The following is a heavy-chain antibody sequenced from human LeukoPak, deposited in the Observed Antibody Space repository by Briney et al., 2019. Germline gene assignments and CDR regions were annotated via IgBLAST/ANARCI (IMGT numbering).Heavy chain of an antibody. CDR3: ARVVYIAAAQYAY. CDR1: GGSISGSF. D-gene: IGHD6-13*01. Sequence: SETLSLTCTDSGGSISGSFWSWIREPPGTGLEWIGYIYYIGSTNYNPSLTSRVTISVDTSKNQFALKLSSVTAADTAVYYCARVVYIAAAQYAYWGQGTLVTVSS. CDR2: IYYIGST. J-gene: IGHJ4*02. V-gene: IGHV4-59*01.